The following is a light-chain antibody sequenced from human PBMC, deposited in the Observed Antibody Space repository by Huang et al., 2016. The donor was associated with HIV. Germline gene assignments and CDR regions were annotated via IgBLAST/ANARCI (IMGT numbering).Light chain of an antibody. Sequence: DIQLTQSPSAMSASVGDRVSITCRASQGIANYLAWFQQKPGGAPKRLIYAASSLQSGVPSRFSGSGSGTKVTLTISRRQPEDFATYYCLQHHGYPRTFGQGTKV. CDR3: LQHHGYPRT. V-gene: IGKV1-17*03. J-gene: IGKJ1*01. CDR2: AAS. CDR1: QGIANY.